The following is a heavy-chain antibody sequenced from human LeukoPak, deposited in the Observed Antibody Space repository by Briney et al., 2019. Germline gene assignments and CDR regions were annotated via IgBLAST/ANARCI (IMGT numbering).Heavy chain of an antibody. CDR3: ARVYSYALDY. J-gene: IGHJ4*02. Sequence: ASETLSLTCTVSGGSISSYYWSWIQQPPGKGLEWIGYIYYSGSTNYNPSLKSRVTISLDTSKNQFSLKLSSVTAADTAVYYCARVYSYALDYWGQGTLVSVSS. CDR1: GGSISSYY. CDR2: IYYSGST. D-gene: IGHD5-18*01. V-gene: IGHV4-59*01.